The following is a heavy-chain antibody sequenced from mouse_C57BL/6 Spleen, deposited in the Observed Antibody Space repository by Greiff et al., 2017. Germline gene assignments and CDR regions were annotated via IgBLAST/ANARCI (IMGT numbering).Heavy chain of an antibody. J-gene: IGHJ3*01. CDR2: IDPETGGT. D-gene: IGHD1-1*01. CDR3: TRRGYGSRCDWFGY. Sequence: QVQLQQSGAELVRPGASVTLSCKASGYTFTDYEMHWVKQTPVHGLEWIGAIDPETGGTAYNQKFKGKAILTADKSSSTAYMELRSLTSEDSAVYYCTRRGYGSRCDWFGYWGQGARVTVSA. V-gene: IGHV1-15*01. CDR1: GYTFTDYE.